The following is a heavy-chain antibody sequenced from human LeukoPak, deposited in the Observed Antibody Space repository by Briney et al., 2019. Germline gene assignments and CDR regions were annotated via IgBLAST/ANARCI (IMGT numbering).Heavy chain of an antibody. CDR2: MNSDGSIT. CDR1: GLSFSTSW. J-gene: IGHJ4*02. Sequence: GGSLRLSCAASGLSFSTSWMHWVRQAPGEGLVWVSRMNSDGSITTYADSVKGRFTISRDNAKNTLYLQVNSLRAEDTGVYYCATAGQYRFDNWGQGTLVTVSS. V-gene: IGHV3-74*03. CDR3: ATAGQYRFDN. D-gene: IGHD3-10*01.